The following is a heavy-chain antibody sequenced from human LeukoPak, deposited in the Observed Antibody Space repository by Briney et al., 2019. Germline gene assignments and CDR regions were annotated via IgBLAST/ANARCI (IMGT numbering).Heavy chain of an antibody. V-gene: IGHV3-21*01. J-gene: IGHJ4*02. CDR1: GFTFSDYS. D-gene: IGHD3-3*01. CDR3: ARDSGSSYDFWSGYYNGYFDY. CDR2: IAARSNYI. Sequence: GSLTVSCEVSGFTFSDYSMKWARQAPGKGLEWVSYIAARSNYIDYADSVKGRFTISRDSAKNSLYLQMNSLRAEDTAVYYCARDSGSSYDFWSGYYNGYFDYWGQGTLVTVSS.